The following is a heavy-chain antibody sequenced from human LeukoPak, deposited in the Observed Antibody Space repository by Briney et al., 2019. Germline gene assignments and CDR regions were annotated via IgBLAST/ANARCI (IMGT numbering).Heavy chain of an antibody. J-gene: IGHJ4*02. CDR3: VRDSSRIAAAGVALFDY. Sequence: GGSLRLSCAASGFTFSSYAMHWVRQAPGKGLEWVAVISYDGSNKYYADSVKGRFTISRDNSKNTLYLQMNSLRAEDTAVYYCVRDSSRIAAAGVALFDYWGQGTLVTVSS. CDR2: ISYDGSNK. V-gene: IGHV3-30*04. CDR1: GFTFSSYA. D-gene: IGHD6-13*01.